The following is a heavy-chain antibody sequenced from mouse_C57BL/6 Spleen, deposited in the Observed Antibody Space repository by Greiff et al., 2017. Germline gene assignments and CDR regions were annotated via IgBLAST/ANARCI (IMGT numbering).Heavy chain of an antibody. V-gene: IGHV6-3*01. CDR1: GFTFSNYW. D-gene: IGHD1-1*01. Sequence: EVQGVESGGGLVQPGGSMKLSCVASGFTFSNYWMNWVRQSPEKGLEWVAQIRLKSDNYATHYAESVKGRFTISRDDSKSSVYLQMNNLRAEDTGIYYCTGYYYGGRGPWFAYWGQGTLVTVSA. J-gene: IGHJ3*01. CDR2: IRLKSDNYAT. CDR3: TGYYYGGRGPWFAY.